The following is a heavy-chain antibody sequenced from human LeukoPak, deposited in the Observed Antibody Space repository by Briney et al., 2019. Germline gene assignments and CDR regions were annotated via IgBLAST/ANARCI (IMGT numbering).Heavy chain of an antibody. Sequence: ASVKVSCKASGYTFTSYDINWVRQATGQGLEWMGWMNPNRGNTGYAQKFQGRVTMTRNTSISTAYMELSSLRSEDTAVYYCARVRYYYDSSDYWGQGTLVTVSS. CDR2: MNPNRGNT. CDR3: ARVRYYYDSSDY. V-gene: IGHV1-8*01. D-gene: IGHD3-22*01. J-gene: IGHJ4*02. CDR1: GYTFTSYD.